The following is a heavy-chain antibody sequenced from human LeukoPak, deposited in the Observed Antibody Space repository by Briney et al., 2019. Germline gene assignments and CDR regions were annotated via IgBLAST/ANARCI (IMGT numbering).Heavy chain of an antibody. V-gene: IGHV3-30*02. CDR1: GFTFNSYG. J-gene: IGHJ4*02. D-gene: IGHD3-10*01. CDR3: ARGHPIKNVYYYGSGSPAFDY. CDR2: IRYDGNNK. Sequence: PGGSLRLSCAASGFTFNSYGMHWVRQAPGKGLEWVAFIRYDGNNKYYADSVKGRFTISRDNSKNTLYLQMNSLRAEDTAVYYCARGHPIKNVYYYGSGSPAFDYWGQGTLVTVSS.